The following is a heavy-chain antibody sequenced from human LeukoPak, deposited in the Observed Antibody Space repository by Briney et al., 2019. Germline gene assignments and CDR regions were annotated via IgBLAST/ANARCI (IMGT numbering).Heavy chain of an antibody. V-gene: IGHV1-18*01. Sequence: ASVKVSCKASGYTFTSYGISWVRQAPGQGLEWMGWISAYNGNTNYAQKLQGRVTMTTDTSTSTAYMELRSLRSDDTAVYYCARGGWRYCSSTSCYGEFYYYYYGMDVWGQGITVTVSS. J-gene: IGHJ6*02. CDR1: GYTFTSYG. D-gene: IGHD2-2*01. CDR2: ISAYNGNT. CDR3: ARGGWRYCSSTSCYGEFYYYYYGMDV.